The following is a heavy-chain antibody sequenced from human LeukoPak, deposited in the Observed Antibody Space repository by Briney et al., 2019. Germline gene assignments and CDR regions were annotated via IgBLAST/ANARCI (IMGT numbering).Heavy chain of an antibody. CDR3: AKDHSADGWPTFEY. CDR2: ITKYDGRV. V-gene: IGHV3-23*01. Sequence: GGSLRLSCAVSGFGVHTFAMSWVRLAPGRGLEWLASITKYDGRVYYADSVRGRFTISRDTSQNELYLQMNSLRADDSAIYFCAKDHSADGWPTFEYWGRGTLVSVSS. D-gene: IGHD5-24*01. J-gene: IGHJ4*02. CDR1: GFGVHTFA.